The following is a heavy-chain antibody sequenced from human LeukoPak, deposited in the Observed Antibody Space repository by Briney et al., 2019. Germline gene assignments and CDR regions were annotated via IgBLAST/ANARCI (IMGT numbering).Heavy chain of an antibody. CDR3: ARESGETGGEDAFDI. J-gene: IGHJ3*02. CDR1: GYTFTSYY. CDR2: INPSGGST. Sequence: ASVKVSCKASGYTFTSYYMHWVRQAPGQGLEWMGIINPSGGSTSYAQKFQGRVTMTRDTSTSTVYMELGSLRSEDTAVYYCARESGETGGEDAFDIWGQGTMVTVSS. V-gene: IGHV1-46*01. D-gene: IGHD3-10*01.